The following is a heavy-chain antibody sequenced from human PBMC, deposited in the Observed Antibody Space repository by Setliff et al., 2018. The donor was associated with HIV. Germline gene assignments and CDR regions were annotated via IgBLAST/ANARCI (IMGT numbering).Heavy chain of an antibody. Sequence: ASVKVSCKASDYPFSNFGIRWVRQAPGQGLEWMAWINVYNGDTSFAQKFQGRVTMTKDTSTGTAYMELSSLRSDDTAVYYCATARTQTGISLVRGRLTDPAKYPLDYWGQGTLVTVSS. V-gene: IGHV1-18*01. CDR1: DYPFSNFG. J-gene: IGHJ4*02. CDR3: ATARTQTGISLVRGRLTDPAKYPLDY. D-gene: IGHD3-10*01. CDR2: INVYNGDT.